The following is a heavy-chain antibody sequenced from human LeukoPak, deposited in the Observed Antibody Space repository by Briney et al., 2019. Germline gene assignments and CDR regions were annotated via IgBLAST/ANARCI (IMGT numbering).Heavy chain of an antibody. V-gene: IGHV4-59*01. CDR3: ARDSAAAGLFDY. Sequence: SETLSLTCTVSGGSISSFYWSWIRQPPGKGLEWIGYIYYSGSTNYNPSLKSRVTISVDTSKNQFSLKLSSVTAADTAVYYCARDSAAAGLFDYWGQGTLVTVSS. CDR2: IYYSGST. J-gene: IGHJ4*02. D-gene: IGHD6-13*01. CDR1: GGSISSFY.